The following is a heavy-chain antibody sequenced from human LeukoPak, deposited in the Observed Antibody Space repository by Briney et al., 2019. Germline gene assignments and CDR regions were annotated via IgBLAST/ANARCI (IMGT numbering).Heavy chain of an antibody. CDR3: ARDKGRYYYDSSAYYLAV. Sequence: GGSLRLCCAASGFTFSDYYMSWIRQAPGKGLEWVSYISSSGDSIDYPDSVKGRFTVSRDNAKNSLYLQMNSLRAEDTAVYYCARDKGRYYYDSSAYYLAVWGQGTLVTVSS. J-gene: IGHJ4*02. CDR2: ISSSGDSI. CDR1: GFTFSDYY. D-gene: IGHD3-22*01. V-gene: IGHV3-11*01.